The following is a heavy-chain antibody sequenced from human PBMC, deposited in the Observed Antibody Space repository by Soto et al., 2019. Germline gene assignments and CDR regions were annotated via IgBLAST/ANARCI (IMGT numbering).Heavy chain of an antibody. J-gene: IGHJ5*02. CDR1: GGSISSGGYY. D-gene: IGHD2-2*01. CDR3: AREGRRLGYCSSTSCYGNWFDP. V-gene: IGHV4-31*03. Sequence: SETLSLTCTVSGGSISSGGYYWSWIRQHPGKGLEWIGYIYYSGSTYYNPSLKSRVTISVGTSKNQFSLKLSSVTAADTAVYYCAREGRRLGYCSSTSCYGNWFDPWGQGTLVTVSS. CDR2: IYYSGST.